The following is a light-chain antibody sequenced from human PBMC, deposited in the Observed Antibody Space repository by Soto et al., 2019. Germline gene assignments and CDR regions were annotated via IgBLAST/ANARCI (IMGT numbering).Light chain of an antibody. CDR2: GAS. J-gene: IGKJ1*01. CDR3: QQYNNWPLGT. CDR1: QTVGDN. V-gene: IGKV3-15*01. Sequence: QSAITLSLSPGERATLSCRASQTVGDNVAWYRQKPGQPPSLLIYGASTRAPGVPARFSGSGSGTDFILTISSLQSEDFGFYYCQQYNNWPLGTFGQGTKVDIK.